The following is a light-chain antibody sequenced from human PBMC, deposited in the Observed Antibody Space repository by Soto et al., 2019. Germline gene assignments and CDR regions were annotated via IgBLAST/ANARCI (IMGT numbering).Light chain of an antibody. CDR2: AAT. CDR1: QSIRSY. J-gene: IGKJ1*01. V-gene: IGKV1-39*01. CDR3: QQSYTTHVT. Sequence: IEVTQSPSSLSASVGDRVTITCRASQSIRSYLNWYQQKAGKAPKLLIYAATNLQSGVPLRFSGSGSGTDFTLTIGSLQPDDFATYYCQQSYTTHVTVGQGTKVDSK.